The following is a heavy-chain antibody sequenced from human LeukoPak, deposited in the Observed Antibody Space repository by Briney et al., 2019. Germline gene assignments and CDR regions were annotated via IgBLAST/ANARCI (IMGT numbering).Heavy chain of an antibody. CDR1: GYTFINYY. D-gene: IGHD3-3*01. Sequence: GASVKVSCKASGYTFINYYMHWVRQAPGQGLEWMGWISAYNGNTNYAQKLQGRVTMTTDTSTSTAYMELRSLRSDDTAVYYCARHNYDFWSGYAFDYWGQGTLVTVSS. CDR3: ARHNYDFWSGYAFDY. V-gene: IGHV1-18*04. CDR2: ISAYNGNT. J-gene: IGHJ4*02.